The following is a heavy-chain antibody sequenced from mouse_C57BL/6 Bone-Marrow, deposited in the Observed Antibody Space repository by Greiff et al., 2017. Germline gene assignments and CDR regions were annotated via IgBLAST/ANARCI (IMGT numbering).Heavy chain of an antibody. D-gene: IGHD2-12*01. CDR1: GYTFTDYN. V-gene: IGHV1-18*01. CDR3: ARGRYYSNDRAMDY. CDR2: INPNNGGN. J-gene: IGHJ4*01. Sequence: EVQLQQSGPELVKPGASVKIPCKASGYTFTDYNMDWVKQSHGKSLEWIGDINPNNGGNFYNQKFKGKATLTVDKSSSTAYMELRSLTSEDTAVYYCARGRYYSNDRAMDYWGQGTSVTVSS.